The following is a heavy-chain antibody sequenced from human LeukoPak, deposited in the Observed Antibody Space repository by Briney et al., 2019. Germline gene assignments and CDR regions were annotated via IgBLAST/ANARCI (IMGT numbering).Heavy chain of an antibody. CDR2: ISSNGGST. V-gene: IGHV3-64*01. CDR3: AKSSGDY. J-gene: IGHJ4*02. D-gene: IGHD3-10*01. Sequence: GGSLRLSCAASGFTFSSYAMHWVRQAPGKGLEYVSAISSNGGSTYYANSVKGRFTISRDNSKNTLYLQMGSLRAEDMAVYYCAKSSGDYWGQGTLVTVSS. CDR1: GFTFSSYA.